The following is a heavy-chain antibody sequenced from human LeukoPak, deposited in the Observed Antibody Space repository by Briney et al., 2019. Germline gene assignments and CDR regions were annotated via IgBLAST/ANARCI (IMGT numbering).Heavy chain of an antibody. V-gene: IGHV3-49*04. CDR3: TRPRDVDICSGKYPGY. CDR1: GFTFSDYA. D-gene: IGHD3-3*01. J-gene: IGHJ4*02. Sequence: GGSLRLSCTTSGFTFSDYAVNWVRQAPGKGLEWVAFIRNKAYGGTVDYAASVRGRFSISRDDSQGIAYLQMNSLQTDDTAIYFCTRPRDVDICSGKYPGYWGQGTLVTVS. CDR2: IRNKAYGGTV.